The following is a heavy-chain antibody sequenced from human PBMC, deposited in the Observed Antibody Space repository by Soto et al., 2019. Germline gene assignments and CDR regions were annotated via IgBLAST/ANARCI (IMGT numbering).Heavy chain of an antibody. CDR2: INAGNGNT. CDR3: ASESYGGEFAY. D-gene: IGHD4-17*01. V-gene: IGHV1-3*05. Sequence: QVQLVQSGAEEKKPGASVKVSCKASGYTFTSYAMHWVRQAPGQRLEWMGWINAGNGNTKYSQKFQGRVTITRDTAASTAYMELSSLRSEATAVYYCASESYGGEFAYWGQGTLVNVSS. J-gene: IGHJ4*02. CDR1: GYTFTSYA.